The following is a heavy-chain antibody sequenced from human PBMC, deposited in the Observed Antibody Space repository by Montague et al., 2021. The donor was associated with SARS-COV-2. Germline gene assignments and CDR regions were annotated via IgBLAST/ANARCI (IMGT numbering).Heavy chain of an antibody. J-gene: IGHJ4*02. D-gene: IGHD3-9*01. CDR2: IDWDDDK. CDR3: ARSHYDILTGYYTVFDY. Sequence: PALVTPTQTLTLTCTFSGFSLSTSGMCVSWIRQPPGKALEWLALIDWDDDKYYSTSLKTRLTISKDTSKNQVVLTMTNMDPVDTATYYCARSHYDILTGYYTVFDYWGQGTLVTVS. V-gene: IGHV2-70*01. CDR1: GFSLSTSGMC.